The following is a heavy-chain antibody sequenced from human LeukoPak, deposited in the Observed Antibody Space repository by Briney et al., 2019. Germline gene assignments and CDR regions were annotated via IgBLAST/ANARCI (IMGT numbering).Heavy chain of an antibody. CDR3: ARRVRFVVPAATHYYYYYGMDV. J-gene: IGHJ6*02. Sequence: SETLSLTCTVSGDSISSYYWSWIRQPPGKGLEWIGCIYTSGSTNYNPSLKSRVTISVDTSKNQFSLKLSSVTAADTAVYYCARRVRFVVPAATHYYYYYGMDVWGQGTTVTVSS. D-gene: IGHD2-2*01. CDR2: IYTSGST. V-gene: IGHV4-4*09. CDR1: GDSISSYY.